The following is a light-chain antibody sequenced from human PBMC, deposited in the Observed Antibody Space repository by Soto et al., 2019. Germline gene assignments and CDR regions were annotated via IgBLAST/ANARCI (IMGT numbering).Light chain of an antibody. J-gene: IGKJ1*01. CDR1: QGIRKD. V-gene: IGKV1-17*01. CDR2: AAS. Sequence: DIQMTQSPSSLSASVGDRVTITCRASQGIRKDLGWYQQKPGKAPKGLIFAASSLQSGVPSRFSGSGSGTEFTLTISSLQPEDSATYYCLQHNSYPWTFGQGTKVEIQ. CDR3: LQHNSYPWT.